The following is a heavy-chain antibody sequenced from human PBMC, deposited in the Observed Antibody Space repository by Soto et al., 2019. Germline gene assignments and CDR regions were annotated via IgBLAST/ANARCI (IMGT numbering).Heavy chain of an antibody. Sequence: GGSLRLSCAASGFTFSSYVMHWVRQAPGKGLEWVALIWFDGSNEYYEDSVKGRFTISRDNSKNTLYLQMNSLRAEDTAVYYCARLTTIDYYDSSGYYGSFDYWGQGALVTVPS. CDR2: IWFDGSNE. J-gene: IGHJ4*02. D-gene: IGHD3-22*01. CDR1: GFTFSSYV. CDR3: ARLTTIDYYDSSGYYGSFDY. V-gene: IGHV3-33*01.